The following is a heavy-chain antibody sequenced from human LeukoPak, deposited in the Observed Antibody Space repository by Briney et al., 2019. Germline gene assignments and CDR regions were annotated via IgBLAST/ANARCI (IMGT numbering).Heavy chain of an antibody. CDR3: AKDAILLSGIVVTSVDY. CDR1: GFTFSSYG. Sequence: GGSLRLSCAASGFTFSSYGMSWVRQAPGKGLEWVSAISGSGGSTYYADSVKGRFTISRDNSKNTLYLQMNSLRAEDTAVYYCAKDAILLSGIVVTSVDYWGQGTLVTVFS. V-gene: IGHV3-23*01. CDR2: ISGSGGST. J-gene: IGHJ4*02. D-gene: IGHD5-12*01.